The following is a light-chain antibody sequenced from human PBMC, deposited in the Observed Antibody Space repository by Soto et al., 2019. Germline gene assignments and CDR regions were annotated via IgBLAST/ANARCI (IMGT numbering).Light chain of an antibody. CDR2: GAS. CDR3: QQYNSWRLT. J-gene: IGKJ1*01. CDR1: QSVSSS. Sequence: EIVMTQSPATLSVSPGETATLSCRASQSVSSSLAWYQQKPGQAPRLLIYGASTRATDIPARFSGSGSGTEFSLTISSLQSEDFAVYYCQQYNSWRLTFVQGTKVDIK. V-gene: IGKV3-15*01.